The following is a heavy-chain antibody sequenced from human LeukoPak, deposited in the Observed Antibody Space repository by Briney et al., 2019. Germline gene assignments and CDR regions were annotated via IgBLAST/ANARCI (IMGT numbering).Heavy chain of an antibody. D-gene: IGHD3-10*02. CDR3: AKCSGSYIDY. J-gene: IGHJ4*02. V-gene: IGHV3-30*02. CDR2: MRYDEREK. Sequence: GGSLRLSCAASGFIFSSCGMHWVRQAPDKGLEWVAFMRYDEREKYYVDSVKGRFTISRDNSKNTLYLQMNSLRAEDTAVYYCAKCSGSYIDYWGQGTLVTVSS. CDR1: GFIFSSCG.